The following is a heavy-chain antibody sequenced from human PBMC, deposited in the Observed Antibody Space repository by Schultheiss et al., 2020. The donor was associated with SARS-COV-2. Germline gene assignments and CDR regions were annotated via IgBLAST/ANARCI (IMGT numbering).Heavy chain of an antibody. D-gene: IGHD4-17*01. CDR2: IKSKTDGGTT. V-gene: IGHV3-15*01. J-gene: IGHJ4*02. CDR3: AREGDFGYYFDY. CDR1: GFTFSIYW. Sequence: GGSLRLSCAASGFTFSIYWIHWVRQAPGKGLEWVGRIKSKTDGGTTDYAAPVKGRFTISRDDSKNSLYLQMNSLKTEDTAVYYCAREGDFGYYFDYWGQGTLVTVSS.